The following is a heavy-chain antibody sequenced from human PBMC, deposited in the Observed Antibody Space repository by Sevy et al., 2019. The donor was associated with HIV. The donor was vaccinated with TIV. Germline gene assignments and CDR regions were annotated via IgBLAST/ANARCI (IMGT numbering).Heavy chain of an antibody. Sequence: GGSLRLSCAASGFTFSSYSMNWVRQAPGKGLEWVSYISNSSSTIYYADSVKGRFTISRDNAKNSLYLQMNSLRDEDTAVYYCAREKGYSYSIAFDIWGQGTMVTVSS. CDR2: ISNSSSTI. CDR3: AREKGYSYSIAFDI. J-gene: IGHJ3*02. CDR1: GFTFSSYS. D-gene: IGHD5-18*01. V-gene: IGHV3-48*02.